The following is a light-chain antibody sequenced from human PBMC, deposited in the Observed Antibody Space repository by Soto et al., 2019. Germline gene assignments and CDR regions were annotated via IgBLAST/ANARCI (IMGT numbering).Light chain of an antibody. CDR1: RSDVGAYNS. CDR3: SSYTTSVTYV. V-gene: IGLV2-14*01. J-gene: IGLJ1*01. CDR2: DVS. Sequence: QSALTQPASVSGSPGQSITISCTGTRSDVGAYNSVSWYQQHPGKAPKLIIYDVSTRPSGISDRFSGSKSGNTASLTISGLQAEDESDYYCSSYTTSVTYVFGTGTKLTVL.